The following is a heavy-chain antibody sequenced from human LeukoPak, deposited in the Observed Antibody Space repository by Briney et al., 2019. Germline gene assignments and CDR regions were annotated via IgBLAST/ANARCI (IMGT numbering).Heavy chain of an antibody. D-gene: IGHD2-2*01. CDR2: ISSSSSTI. V-gene: IGHV3-48*01. CDR1: GFTFSSYS. CDR3: ARIGRYCSSTSCQTRRAFDI. Sequence: GGSLRLSCAASGFTFSSYSMNWVRQAPGKGLEWVSYISSSSSTIYYADSVKGRFTISRDNAKNSLYLQMNSLRAEDTAVYYCARIGRYCSSTSCQTRRAFDIWGQGTMVTVSS. J-gene: IGHJ3*02.